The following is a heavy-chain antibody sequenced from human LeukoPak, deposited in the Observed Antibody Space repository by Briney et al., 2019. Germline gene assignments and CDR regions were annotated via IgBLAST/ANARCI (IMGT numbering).Heavy chain of an antibody. CDR1: GGSISSGSYF. V-gene: IGHV4-61*02. CDR2: IDSSGNT. Sequence: PSQTLSLTCTVSGGSISSGSYFWSWIRQSAGRGLEWIGRIDSSGNTNYNPSLKSRVTISVDTSKNQFSLKLSSVTAADTAVYYCARHGSGNDAFDIWGQGTMVTVSS. D-gene: IGHD1-14*01. CDR3: ARHGSGNDAFDI. J-gene: IGHJ3*02.